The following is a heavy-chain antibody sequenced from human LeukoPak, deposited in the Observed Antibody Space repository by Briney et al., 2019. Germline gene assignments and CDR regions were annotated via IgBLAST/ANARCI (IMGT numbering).Heavy chain of an antibody. CDR3: ASQSLGYCSSSGCPDYYYYYMDV. CDR2: INPNSGGT. J-gene: IGHJ6*03. Sequence: ASVKVSCKASGYTFTGYYMHWVRQAPGQGLEWMGWINPNSGGTNYAQKFQGRVTMTRDTSISTAYMELSRLRSDDTAVYYCASQSLGYCSSSGCPDYYYYYMDVWGKGTTVTISS. D-gene: IGHD2-2*01. CDR1: GYTFTGYY. V-gene: IGHV1-2*02.